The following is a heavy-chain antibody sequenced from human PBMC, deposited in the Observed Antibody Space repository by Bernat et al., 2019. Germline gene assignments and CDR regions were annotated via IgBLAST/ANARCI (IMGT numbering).Heavy chain of an antibody. Sequence: QVQRVESGGGVVQPGRSLRLSCAASGFTFSSYGMHWVRQAPGKGLEWVAVISYDGSNNDCAYSVTGRFTISRDNSKIALYLQMTSLGAEDTAVYYCAKGPSAADYWGQGTLVTVSS. CDR2: ISYDGSNN. D-gene: IGHD6-19*01. V-gene: IGHV3-30*18. CDR1: GFTFSSYG. J-gene: IGHJ4*02. CDR3: AKGPSAADY.